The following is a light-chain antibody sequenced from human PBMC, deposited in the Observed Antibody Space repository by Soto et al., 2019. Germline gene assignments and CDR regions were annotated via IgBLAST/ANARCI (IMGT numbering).Light chain of an antibody. CDR1: PRVSTW. Sequence: VDRVTITCRSSPRVSTWLSWYQQKPGKAPKLLIHKASTLENGVPSRFSGSGSGTDFTLTISSLQPDDFATYYFHKYHLYPVTFAGRTKVEIK. V-gene: IGKV1-5*03. CDR3: HKYHLYPVT. J-gene: IGKJ4*01. CDR2: KAS.